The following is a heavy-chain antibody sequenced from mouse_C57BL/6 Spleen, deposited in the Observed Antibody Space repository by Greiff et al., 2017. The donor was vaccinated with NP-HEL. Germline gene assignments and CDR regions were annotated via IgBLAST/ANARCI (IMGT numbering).Heavy chain of an antibody. CDR1: GFTFSDYY. CDR2: INYDGSST. J-gene: IGHJ3*01. Sequence: DVKLVESEGGLVQPGSSMKLSCTASGFTFSDYYMAWVRQVPEKGLEWVANINYDGSSTYYLDSLKSRFIISRDNAKNILYLQMSSLKSEDTATXYCARGSDYYGSSPLFAYWGQGTLVTVSA. V-gene: IGHV5-16*01. CDR3: ARGSDYYGSSPLFAY. D-gene: IGHD1-1*01.